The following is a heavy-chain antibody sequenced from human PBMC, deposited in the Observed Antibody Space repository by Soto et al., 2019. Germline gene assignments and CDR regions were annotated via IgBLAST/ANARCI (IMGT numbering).Heavy chain of an antibody. J-gene: IGHJ4*02. Sequence: QVQLVQSGAEEKKPGASVKVSCKASGYTFNGYAMHSVRQAPGQRLEWMGWINAVNGNTKYSQKFQGRVTITRDTSASTAYMELSSLRSEDTAVYYCARAVAVPADFDYWGQGTLVTVSS. CDR3: ARAVAVPADFDY. CDR1: GYTFNGYA. CDR2: INAVNGNT. D-gene: IGHD6-19*01. V-gene: IGHV1-3*05.